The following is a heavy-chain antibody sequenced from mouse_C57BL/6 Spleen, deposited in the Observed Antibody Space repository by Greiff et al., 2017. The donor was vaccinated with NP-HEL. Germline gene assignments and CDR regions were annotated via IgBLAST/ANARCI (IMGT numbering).Heavy chain of an antibody. CDR1: GFTFSDYY. Sequence: EVKLMESGGGLVQPGGSLKLSCAASGFTFSDYYMYWVRQTPEKRLEWVAYISNGGGSTYYPDTVKGRFTISRDNAKNTLYLQMSRLKSEDTAMYYCARHRLRSNYYAMDYWGQGTSVTVSS. D-gene: IGHD1-1*01. J-gene: IGHJ4*01. V-gene: IGHV5-12*01. CDR3: ARHRLRSNYYAMDY. CDR2: ISNGGGST.